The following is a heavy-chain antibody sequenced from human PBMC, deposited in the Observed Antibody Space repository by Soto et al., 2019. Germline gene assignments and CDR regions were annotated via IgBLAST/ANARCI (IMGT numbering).Heavy chain of an antibody. D-gene: IGHD2-15*01. Sequence: QVQLVQSGAEVKKPGSSVKVSCKASGGTFSSYAISWVRQAPGQGLEWMGGIIPILGTANYAQKFQGRVTMTADESTSTAYMELSSLRSEDTAVYYCARGGRGCSGGSCYSDGDYYYYGMDVWGQGTTVTVSS. J-gene: IGHJ6*02. CDR3: ARGGRGCSGGSCYSDGDYYYYGMDV. CDR2: IIPILGTA. CDR1: GGTFSSYA. V-gene: IGHV1-69*12.